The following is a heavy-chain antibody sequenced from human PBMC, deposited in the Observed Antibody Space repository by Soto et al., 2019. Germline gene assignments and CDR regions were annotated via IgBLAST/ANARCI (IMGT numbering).Heavy chain of an antibody. J-gene: IGHJ4*02. CDR1: GFSLTTSGVG. CDR3: ALRAPPIVGVTLFHS. V-gene: IGHV2-5*02. Sequence: QITLKESGPALVKPTQTLTLTCTCSGFSLTTSGVGVGWIRQPPGKALEWLAMIYWDDDKRYSPSLENRLTITKDTSKNQVVLTMTNMDPVDTATYYCALRAPPIVGVTLFHSWGPGTLVTVSS. D-gene: IGHD1-26*01. CDR2: IYWDDDK.